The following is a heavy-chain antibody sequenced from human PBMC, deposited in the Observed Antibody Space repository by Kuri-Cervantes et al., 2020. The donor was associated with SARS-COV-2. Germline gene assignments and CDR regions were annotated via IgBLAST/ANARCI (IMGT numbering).Heavy chain of an antibody. D-gene: IGHD2-2*01. V-gene: IGHV3-23*01. Sequence: ETLSLTCAASGFTFSSYAMSWVRQAPGKGLEWVSAISGSGGSTYYADSVKGRFTISRDNSKNTLYLQMNSLRAEDTAVYYCAKAMSSPGAFDIWGQGTMVTVSS. J-gene: IGHJ3*02. CDR2: ISGSGGST. CDR3: AKAMSSPGAFDI. CDR1: GFTFSSYA.